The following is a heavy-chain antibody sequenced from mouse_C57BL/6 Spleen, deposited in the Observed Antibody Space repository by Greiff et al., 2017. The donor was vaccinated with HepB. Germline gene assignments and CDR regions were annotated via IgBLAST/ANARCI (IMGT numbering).Heavy chain of an antibody. V-gene: IGHV1-81*01. J-gene: IGHJ4*01. CDR2: IYPRSGNT. CDR3: ARPLSYYDYDDAMDY. D-gene: IGHD2-4*01. Sequence: QVQLQQSGAELARPGASVKLSCKASGYTFTSYGISWVKQRTGQGLEWIGEIYPRSGNTYYNEKFKGKATLTADNSSSTAYMELRSLTSEDSAVYVCARPLSYYDYDDAMDYWGQGTSVTVSS. CDR1: GYTFTSYG.